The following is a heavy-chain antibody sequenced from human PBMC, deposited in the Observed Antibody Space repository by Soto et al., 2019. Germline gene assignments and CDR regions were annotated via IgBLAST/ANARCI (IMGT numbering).Heavy chain of an antibody. Sequence: QVQLVESGGGVVQPGTSLRLSCAASGFLFRNYAMHWVRQAPGKGLEWVALISYAGSDTYYVASVKGRFTISRDNSKNTLYWQMNSLRAEHTDVYYCAVGLGQYPRAYWGRGTLCSVSS. CDR3: AVGLGQYPRAY. CDR2: ISYAGSDT. J-gene: IGHJ4*02. D-gene: IGHD3-16*01. V-gene: IGHV3-30*03. CDR1: GFLFRNYA.